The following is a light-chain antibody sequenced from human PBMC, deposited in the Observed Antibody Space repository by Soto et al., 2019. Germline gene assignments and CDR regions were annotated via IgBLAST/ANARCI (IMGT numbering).Light chain of an antibody. J-gene: IGKJ1*01. CDR2: WAS. CDR1: QSVLYSSNNKNY. V-gene: IGKV4-1*01. Sequence: DIVMTQSPDSLAVSLGERATINCKSSQSVLYSSNNKNYLAWYQQKAGQPPKLVIYWASTRDFGVPDRFSGSGSGTDFTLTISSLQAEDVAVYFCQQYYSTPRTFGQGTKVEIK. CDR3: QQYYSTPRT.